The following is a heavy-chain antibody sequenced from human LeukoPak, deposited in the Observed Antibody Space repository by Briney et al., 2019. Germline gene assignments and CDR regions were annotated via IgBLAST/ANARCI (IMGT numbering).Heavy chain of an antibody. J-gene: IGHJ3*02. CDR3: ARGGTIFGVDDAFDI. Sequence: ASVKVSCKASGYTFTSYDMHWVRQAPGQRLEWMGWINAGNGNTKYPQKFHGRVTITRDTSASTAYMELSSLRSEDTAVYYCARGGTIFGVDDAFDIWGQGTMVTVSS. D-gene: IGHD3-3*01. CDR2: INAGNGNT. V-gene: IGHV1-3*01. CDR1: GYTFTSYD.